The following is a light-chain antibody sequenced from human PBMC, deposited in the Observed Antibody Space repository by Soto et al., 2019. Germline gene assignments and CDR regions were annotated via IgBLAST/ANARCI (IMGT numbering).Light chain of an antibody. CDR1: QSVSGAS. V-gene: IGKV3-20*01. CDR2: DAS. J-gene: IGKJ1*01. CDR3: QDYGSSRT. Sequence: EVVLTQSPGTLSLSPGERATLSCRASQSVSGASLAWYQQKPGQAPRLLIYDASSRASGIPDRFSGSGSETDFTLTITRLEPDDFAVYYCQDYGSSRTFGQGTKVEIK.